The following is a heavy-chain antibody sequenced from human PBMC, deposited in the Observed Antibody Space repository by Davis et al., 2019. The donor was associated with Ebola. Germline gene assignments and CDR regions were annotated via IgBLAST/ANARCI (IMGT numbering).Heavy chain of an antibody. J-gene: IGHJ4*02. CDR1: GFTFSSSG. V-gene: IGHV1-58*02. Sequence: AASVKVSCKAFGFTFSSSGMQWVRQARGQRLEWIGGIVVGSGNTNYAQKFRQRLTMTRDMSTSTVYMELRSLTFEDTAVYYCAASAGTVDKFDFWGQGTLVTVSA. CDR2: IVVGSGNT. D-gene: IGHD1-14*01. CDR3: AASAGTVDKFDF.